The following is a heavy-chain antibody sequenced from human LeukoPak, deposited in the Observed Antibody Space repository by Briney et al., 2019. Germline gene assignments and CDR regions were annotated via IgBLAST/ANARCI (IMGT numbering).Heavy chain of an antibody. V-gene: IGHV3-23*01. CDR2: ISGSGGST. Sequence: PGGSLRLSCAASGFTFSSYAMSWVRQAPGKGLEWVSAISGSGGSTYYADSVKGRFTISRDNSKNTLYLQMNSLRAEDTAVYYCAKDSAGSSSSFYFDYWGQGTLVTVSS. D-gene: IGHD6-6*01. J-gene: IGHJ4*02. CDR3: AKDSAGSSSSFYFDY. CDR1: GFTFSSYA.